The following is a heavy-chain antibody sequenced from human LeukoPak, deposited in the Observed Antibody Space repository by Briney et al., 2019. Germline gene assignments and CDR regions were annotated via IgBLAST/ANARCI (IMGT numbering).Heavy chain of an antibody. CDR2: INPDGSTT. Sequence: GGSLRLSCATSGFTLSTYWMHWVRQAPGKGLVWVSRINPDGSTTTYADSVEGRFTISRDNAKNTLYLQMSSLRAEDTAVYYCARVGVGMYHFDHWGQGTLVTVSS. D-gene: IGHD2-2*01. V-gene: IGHV3-74*01. CDR1: GFTLSTYW. J-gene: IGHJ4*02. CDR3: ARVGVGMYHFDH.